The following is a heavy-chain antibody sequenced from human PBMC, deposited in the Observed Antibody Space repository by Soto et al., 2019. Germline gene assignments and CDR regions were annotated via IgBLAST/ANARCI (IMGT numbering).Heavy chain of an antibody. CDR2: NIHSGNT. CDR1: DYSIGSGYY. Sequence: PSETLSLTCTVSDYSIGSGYYWGWIRQPPGKGLEWIGSNIHSGNTNYNPSLKSRVTMSVDTSKNQFSLKLSSVIAADTDVYYCARDRNSGRRPDAFDIWGQGPMVTVSS. V-gene: IGHV4-38-2*02. D-gene: IGHD1-26*01. J-gene: IGHJ3*02. CDR3: ARDRNSGRRPDAFDI.